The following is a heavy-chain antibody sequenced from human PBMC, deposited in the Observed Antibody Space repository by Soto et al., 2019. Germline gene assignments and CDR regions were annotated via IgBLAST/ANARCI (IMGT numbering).Heavy chain of an antibody. CDR2: ISPDGNKA. J-gene: IGHJ3*02. CDR1: GSTFSSYD. V-gene: IGHV3-30-3*01. Sequence: QVQLVESGGDVVQPGRSLRLSCAASGSTFSSYDIHWVRQAPGKGLEWVAHISPDGNKAYYADSVKGRFIISRDNARNTVYLQVNSLRPEDTAVYHCVRGPSHGAFDIWGQGTLVTVS. CDR3: VRGPSHGAFDI.